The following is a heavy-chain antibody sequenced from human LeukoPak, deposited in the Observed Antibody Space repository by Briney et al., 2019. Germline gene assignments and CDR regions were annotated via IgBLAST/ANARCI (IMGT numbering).Heavy chain of an antibody. CDR1: GFTFTSYA. V-gene: IGHV3-23*01. CDR2: ISGSGGST. CDR3: AKRGVPAAPRVYYMDV. D-gene: IGHD2-2*01. Sequence: PGGSLRLSCAASGFTFTSYAMSWVRQAPGKGLEWVSAISGSGGSTYYADSVKGRFTISRDNSKNTLYLQMNSLRAEDTAVYYCAKRGVPAAPRVYYMDVWGKGTTVTVSS. J-gene: IGHJ6*03.